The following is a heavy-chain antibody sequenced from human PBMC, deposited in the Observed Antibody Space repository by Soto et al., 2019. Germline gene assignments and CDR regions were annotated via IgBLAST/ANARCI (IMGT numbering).Heavy chain of an antibody. CDR3: ARLFGITGPFDY. CDR1: GDSLSNYY. J-gene: IGHJ4*02. Sequence: SETLSLTCNVSGDSLSNYYWTWVRQPPGKGLEWIGYISYTGTIHHGPSLRSRVTISLDTSKNQFSLKLSSVTAADTAIYYCARLFGITGPFDYWGQGTLVTVSS. V-gene: IGHV4-59*01. D-gene: IGHD1-20*01. CDR2: ISYTGTI.